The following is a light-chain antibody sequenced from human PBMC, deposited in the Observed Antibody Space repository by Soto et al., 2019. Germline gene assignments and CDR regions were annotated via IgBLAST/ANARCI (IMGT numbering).Light chain of an antibody. CDR3: QQYNSYSLT. J-gene: IGKJ1*01. CDR2: KAS. V-gene: IGKV1-5*03. Sequence: DIQMTQSPSTLSAAVGDRVTITCRASQSISSWLAWYQQKPGKAPKLLIYKASSLESGVPSRFSGSGSGTEFTRTISSLQPDDVGTYYCQQYNSYSLTFGQGTKVDIK. CDR1: QSISSW.